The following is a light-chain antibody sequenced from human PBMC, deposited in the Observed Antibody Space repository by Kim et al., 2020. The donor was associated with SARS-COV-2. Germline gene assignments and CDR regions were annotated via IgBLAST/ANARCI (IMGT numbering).Light chain of an antibody. CDR3: QQYGSSRT. V-gene: IGKV3-20*01. CDR2: GAS. J-gene: IGKJ2*01. Sequence: SLSPGESATPSCRASQSVSSSYLAGYQQKPGQAPRLLIYGASSRATGIPDRFSGSGSGTDFTLTISRLEPEDFAVYYCQQYGSSRTFGQGTKLEI. CDR1: QSVSSSY.